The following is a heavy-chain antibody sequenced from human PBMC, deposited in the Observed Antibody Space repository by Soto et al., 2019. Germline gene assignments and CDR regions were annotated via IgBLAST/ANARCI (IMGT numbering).Heavy chain of an antibody. V-gene: IGHV4-4*02. CDR1: GGSISSSNW. D-gene: IGHD3-10*01. Sequence: SETLSLTCAVSGGSISSSNWWSWVRQPPGKGLEWIGEIYHSGSTNYNPSLKSRLTISIDMSKKQFSLRLSSVTAADTAVYYCARGAPRGIIHDFDSWGQGSLVTVSS. CDR2: IYHSGST. J-gene: IGHJ4*02. CDR3: ARGAPRGIIHDFDS.